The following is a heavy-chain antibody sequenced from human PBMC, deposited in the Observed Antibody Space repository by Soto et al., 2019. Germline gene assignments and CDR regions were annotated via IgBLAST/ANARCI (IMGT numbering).Heavy chain of an antibody. CDR1: GFTFSSYW. J-gene: IGHJ4*02. Sequence: GGSLRLSCAASGFTFSSYWMSWVRQAPGKGLEWVANIKQDGSEKYYVDSVKGRFTIYRDNAKNSLYLQMNSLRAEDTAVYYCVRDEIWPPHLFDYWGQGNLVTVSS. CDR3: VRDEIWPPHLFDY. V-gene: IGHV3-7*03. CDR2: IKQDGSEK.